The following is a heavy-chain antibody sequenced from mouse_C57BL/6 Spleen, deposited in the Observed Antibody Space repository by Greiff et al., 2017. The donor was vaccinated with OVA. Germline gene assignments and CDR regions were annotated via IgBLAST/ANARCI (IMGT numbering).Heavy chain of an antibody. V-gene: IGHV1-69*01. CDR2: IDPSDSYT. J-gene: IGHJ3*01. CDR3: AREDDGYYAF. D-gene: IGHD2-3*01. Sequence: QVQLQQPGAELVMPGASVKLSCKASGYTFTSYWMHWVKQRPGQGLEWNGAIDPSDSYTNYNQKFKGKSTLTVDKSSSTAYMQLSSLTSEDSAVYYCAREDDGYYAFWGQGTLVTVSA. CDR1: GYTFTSYW.